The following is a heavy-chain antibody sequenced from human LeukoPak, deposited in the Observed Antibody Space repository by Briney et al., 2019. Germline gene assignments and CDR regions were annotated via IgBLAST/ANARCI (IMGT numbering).Heavy chain of an antibody. D-gene: IGHD6-6*01. CDR3: ARGRGSSSPALSTEFDY. CDR2: INHSGST. CDR1: GGSFSGYY. Sequence: SETLSLTCAVYGGSFSGYYWSWIRQPPGKGLEWIGEINHSGSTNYNPSLKSRVTISVDTSKNQFSLKLSSVTAADTAVYYCARGRGSSSPALSTEFDYWGQGTLVTVSS. J-gene: IGHJ4*02. V-gene: IGHV4-34*01.